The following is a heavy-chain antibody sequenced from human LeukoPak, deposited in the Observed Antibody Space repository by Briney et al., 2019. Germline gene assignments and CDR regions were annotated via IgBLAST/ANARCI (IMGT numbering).Heavy chain of an antibody. V-gene: IGHV2-5*01. J-gene: IGHJ4*02. D-gene: IGHD6-6*01. Sequence: SGPTLVNPTQTLTLTCTLSGISLSTSGVGVGWIRQPPGKALEWLALIYWNDDKRYSPSLKSRLTITKDTSKNQVVLTMTNMDPVDTATYYCARHIASRAEFDYWGQGTLVTVSS. CDR1: GISLSTSGVG. CDR3: ARHIASRAEFDY. CDR2: IYWNDDK.